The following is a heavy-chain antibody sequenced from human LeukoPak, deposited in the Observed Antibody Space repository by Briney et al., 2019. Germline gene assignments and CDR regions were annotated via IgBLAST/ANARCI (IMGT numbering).Heavy chain of an antibody. J-gene: IGHJ5*02. D-gene: IGHD5-24*01. CDR3: AKVQDGYNLYNWFDP. V-gene: IGHV3-33*06. CDR1: GFTFSSYG. Sequence: PAGGSLRLSCAASGFTFSSYGMHWVRQAPGKGLEWVAVIWYDGSNKYYADSVKGRFTISRDNSKNTLYLQMNSLRAEDTAVYYCAKVQDGYNLYNWFDPWGQGTLVTVSS. CDR2: IWYDGSNK.